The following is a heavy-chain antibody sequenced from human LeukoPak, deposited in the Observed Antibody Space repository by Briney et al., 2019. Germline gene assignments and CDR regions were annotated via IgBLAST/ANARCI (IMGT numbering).Heavy chain of an antibody. V-gene: IGHV4-59*01. CDR1: GGSISSYY. CDR3: AGYSGYDYSFDY. D-gene: IGHD5-12*01. Sequence: SETLSLTCTVSGGSISSYYWSWIRQPPGKGLEWIGYIYYSGSTNYNPPLKSRVTISVDTSKNQFSLKLSSVTAADTAVYYCAGYSGYDYSFDYWGQGTLVTVSS. CDR2: IYYSGST. J-gene: IGHJ4*02.